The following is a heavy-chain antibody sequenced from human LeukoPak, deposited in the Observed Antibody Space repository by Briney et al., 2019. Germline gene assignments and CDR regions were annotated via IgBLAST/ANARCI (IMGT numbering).Heavy chain of an antibody. D-gene: IGHD6-13*01. J-gene: IGHJ5*02. CDR3: AREYGSSHGFDP. CDR1: GGSISSSNW. V-gene: IGHV4-4*02. CDR2: IYHSGST. Sequence: SETLSLTCAVSGGSISSSNWWSWVRQPPGKGLEWIGEIYHSGSTNYNPSLKSRVTISVDKSKNQFSLELTSVTAADTAVYYCAREYGSSHGFDPWGQGTLVTVSS.